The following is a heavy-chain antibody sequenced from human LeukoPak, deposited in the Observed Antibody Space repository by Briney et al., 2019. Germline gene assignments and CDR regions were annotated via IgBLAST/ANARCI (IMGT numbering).Heavy chain of an antibody. V-gene: IGHV1-2*02. Sequence: ASVKVSCKASGYTFTGYYMHWVRQAPGQGLEWMGWINPNSGGTNYAQKFQGRVTMARDTSISTAYMELSRLRSDDTVVYYCARGPIAVARFSFDYWGQGTLVTVSS. CDR2: INPNSGGT. CDR3: ARGPIAVARFSFDY. D-gene: IGHD6-19*01. J-gene: IGHJ4*02. CDR1: GYTFTGYY.